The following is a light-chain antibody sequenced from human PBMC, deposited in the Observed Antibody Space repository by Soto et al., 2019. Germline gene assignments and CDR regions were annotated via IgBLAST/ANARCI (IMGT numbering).Light chain of an antibody. CDR3: SSYTGSSPLVV. CDR2: EVN. Sequence: QSALTQPASVSGSLGQSITISCTGSSSDIGLYNYVSWYQQHSDKAPKLMIYEVNTRPSGVSNRLSGSKSGNTASLTISGLQAEDEADYYCSSYTGSSPLVVFGGGTKLTVL. V-gene: IGLV2-14*01. CDR1: SSDIGLYNY. J-gene: IGLJ2*01.